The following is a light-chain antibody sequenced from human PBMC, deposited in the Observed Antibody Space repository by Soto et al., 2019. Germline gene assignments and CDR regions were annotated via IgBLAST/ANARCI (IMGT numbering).Light chain of an antibody. CDR3: QHSYISPYT. CDR1: EIIANY. CDR2: AAS. Sequence: DIQMTQSPSSLSASVGDRVTITCRASEIIANYLNWYQQKPCKAPNLLIYAASTLQTGVPSRFSGSGSGTDFTLTISSLQPEDFATYFCQHSYISPYTFGQGTKLDI. V-gene: IGKV1-39*01. J-gene: IGKJ2*01.